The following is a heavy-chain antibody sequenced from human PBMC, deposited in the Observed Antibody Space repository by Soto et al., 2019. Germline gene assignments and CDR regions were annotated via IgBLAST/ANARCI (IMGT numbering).Heavy chain of an antibody. CDR2: IYYSGST. CDR1: GGSVSSGSYY. J-gene: IGHJ6*02. V-gene: IGHV4-61*01. CDR3: ARHTSMGARNPSDNITAV. D-gene: IGHD1-1*01. Sequence: PSETLSLTCTVSGGSVSSGSYYWSWIRQPPGKGLEWIGYIYYSGSTNYNPSLKSRVTISVDTSKNQFSLKLSSVTAAATAVYFCARHTSMGARNPSDNITAVWGQGTTATVPS.